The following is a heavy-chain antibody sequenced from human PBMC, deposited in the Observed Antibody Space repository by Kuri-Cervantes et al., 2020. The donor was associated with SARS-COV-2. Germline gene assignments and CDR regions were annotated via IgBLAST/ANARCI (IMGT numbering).Heavy chain of an antibody. CDR1: GFFFSAYT. J-gene: IGHJ4*02. Sequence: GGSLRLSCSASGFFFSAYTLHWVRQAPGKGLEYVSAISSDAVNTYYANSVKGRFTISRDFSKNTLYLQMTNLTTEDTAVYYCAKGPSESFGYWGQGTLVTVSS. CDR2: ISSDAVNT. V-gene: IGHV3-64D*06. D-gene: IGHD3-10*01. CDR3: AKGPSESFGY.